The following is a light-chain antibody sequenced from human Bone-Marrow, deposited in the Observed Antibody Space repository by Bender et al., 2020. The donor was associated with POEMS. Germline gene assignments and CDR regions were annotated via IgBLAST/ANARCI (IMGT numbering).Light chain of an antibody. Sequence: QSMLTQAPSASGTPGQRLTISCSGSNSNLGRNFAYWYKQLPGTAPKLLIYGNHKRPSGVPDRFSGSKSDNTASLTISGLQAEDEADYYCCSYAGSNTWVFGGGTKLTVL. CDR3: CSYAGSNTWV. J-gene: IGLJ3*02. CDR2: GNH. CDR1: NSNLGRNF. V-gene: IGLV1-47*01.